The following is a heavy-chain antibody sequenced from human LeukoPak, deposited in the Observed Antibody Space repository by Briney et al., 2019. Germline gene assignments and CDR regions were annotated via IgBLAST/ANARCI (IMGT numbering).Heavy chain of an antibody. CDR2: IIPILGIA. Sequence: GASVKVSCKASGGTFSSYAISWVRQAPGQGLEWMGRIIPILGIANYAQKLQGRVTMTTDTSTSTAYMELRSLRSDDTAVYYCARAPETYDYVWGSHFDYWGQGTLVTVSS. CDR3: ARAPETYDYVWGSHFDY. D-gene: IGHD3-16*01. CDR1: GGTFSSYA. J-gene: IGHJ4*02. V-gene: IGHV1-69*04.